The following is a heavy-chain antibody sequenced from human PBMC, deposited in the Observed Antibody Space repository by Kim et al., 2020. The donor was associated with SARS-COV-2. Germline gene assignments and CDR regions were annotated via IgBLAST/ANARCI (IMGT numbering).Heavy chain of an antibody. J-gene: IGHJ4*02. Sequence: KFQGRVTITADESTSTAYMELSSLRSEDTAVYYCARASGLGWLQMGSFDYWGQGTLVTVSS. V-gene: IGHV1-69*01. D-gene: IGHD5-12*01. CDR3: ARASGLGWLQMGSFDY.